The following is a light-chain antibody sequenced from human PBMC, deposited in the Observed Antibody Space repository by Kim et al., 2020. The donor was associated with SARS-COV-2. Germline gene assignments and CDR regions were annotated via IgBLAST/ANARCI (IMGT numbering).Light chain of an antibody. CDR3: SSYTTSSTFV. CDR2: DVS. CDR1: SGDVAIYNY. J-gene: IGLJ1*01. Sequence: QSALTQPASVSGSPGQSITISCTGTSGDVAIYNYVSWYQQHPGKAPKVLIYDVSKRPSGVSDRFSGSKSGNSASLTISGLQADDEANYYCSSYTTSSTFVFGTGTKVTVL. V-gene: IGLV2-14*03.